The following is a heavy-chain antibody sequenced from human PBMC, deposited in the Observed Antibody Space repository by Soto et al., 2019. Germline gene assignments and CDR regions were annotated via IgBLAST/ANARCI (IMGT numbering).Heavy chain of an antibody. CDR3: ARDGNRHDFDF. D-gene: IGHD2-15*01. CDR1: GCSFTTYF. CDR2: IHPSGGIT. J-gene: IGHJ4*02. V-gene: IGHV1-46*01. Sequence: QVQLVQSGAEVKKPGASVMVSCKASGCSFTTYFVHWVRQAPGQGLEWLGRIHPSGGITIYAQQFQGRVTVTRDTSTTTVYMELNSLTSEDTAVYYCARDGNRHDFDFWGQGTLVTVSS.